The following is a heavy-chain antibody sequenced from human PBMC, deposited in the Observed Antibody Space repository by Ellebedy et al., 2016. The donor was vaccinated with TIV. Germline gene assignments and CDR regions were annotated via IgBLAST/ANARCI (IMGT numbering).Heavy chain of an antibody. CDR1: GFTFSSYA. Sequence: GESLKISCTASGFTFSSYAMSWVRQAPGKGLEWVSSISYSGSSTYYADSVKGRFTISRDNSRDTLYLQMNSLGAEDTAIYYCAKSFPPPGSSSDYWGQGTLVTVSS. CDR2: ISYSGSST. J-gene: IGHJ4*02. CDR3: AKSFPPPGSSSDY. D-gene: IGHD6-6*01. V-gene: IGHV3-23*01.